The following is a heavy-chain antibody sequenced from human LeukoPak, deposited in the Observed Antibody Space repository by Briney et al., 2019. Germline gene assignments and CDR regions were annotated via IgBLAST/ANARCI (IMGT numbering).Heavy chain of an antibody. Sequence: SQTLSLTCAISGDSVSSNSAAWNWIRQSPSRGLEWLGRTYYRSKWYNDYAVSVKSRITINPDTSKNQFSLQLNSVTPDDTAVYYCARDLNWANYDYVWGSYPTSGFDYWGQGTLVTVSS. V-gene: IGHV6-1*01. CDR2: TYYRSKWYN. D-gene: IGHD3-16*02. CDR1: GDSVSSNSAA. J-gene: IGHJ4*02. CDR3: ARDLNWANYDYVWGSYPTSGFDY.